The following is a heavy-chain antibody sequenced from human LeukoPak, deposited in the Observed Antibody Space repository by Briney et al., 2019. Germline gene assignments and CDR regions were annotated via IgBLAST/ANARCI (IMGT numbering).Heavy chain of an antibody. Sequence: PGGSLRLSCAASGSTFSRYWMSWVRQTPEKGLEWVANIKQDGSEKNYADSVKGRFTISRDNSKNTLYLQMNSLRAEDTAVYYCARTGDSSGYYYASSLYFDYWGQGTLVTVSS. CDR2: IKQDGSEK. CDR3: ARTGDSSGYYYASSLYFDY. J-gene: IGHJ4*02. V-gene: IGHV3-7*03. D-gene: IGHD3-22*01. CDR1: GSTFSRYW.